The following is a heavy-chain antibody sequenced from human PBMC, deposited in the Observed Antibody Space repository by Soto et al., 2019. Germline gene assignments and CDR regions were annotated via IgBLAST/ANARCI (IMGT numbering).Heavy chain of an antibody. CDR2: ISSSSSTI. Sequence: GGSLRLSCAASGFTFSSYSMNWVRQAPGKGLEWVSYISSSSSTIYYADSVKGRFTISRDNAKNSLYLQMNSLRAEDTAVYYCARDSCSSTSCYYYYYMDVWGKGTTVTVSS. D-gene: IGHD2-2*01. J-gene: IGHJ6*03. V-gene: IGHV3-48*01. CDR3: ARDSCSSTSCYYYYYMDV. CDR1: GFTFSSYS.